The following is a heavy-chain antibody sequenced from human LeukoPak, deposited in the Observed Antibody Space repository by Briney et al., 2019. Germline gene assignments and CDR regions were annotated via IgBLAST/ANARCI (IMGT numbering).Heavy chain of an antibody. CDR2: ISGSGGST. V-gene: IGHV3-23*01. J-gene: IGHJ4*02. D-gene: IGHD3-22*01. Sequence: PGGSLRLSCAASGFTFSSYAMSWVRQAPGKGLEWVSAISGSGGSTYYADSVKGRFTISRDNSKNTLYLQMNSLRAEDTAAYYCAKSGSYDSSGYYYFDYWGQGTLVTVSS. CDR3: AKSGSYDSSGYYYFDY. CDR1: GFTFSSYA.